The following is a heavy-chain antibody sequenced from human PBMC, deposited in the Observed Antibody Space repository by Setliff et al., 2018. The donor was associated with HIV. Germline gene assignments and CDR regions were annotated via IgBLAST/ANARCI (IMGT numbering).Heavy chain of an antibody. CDR3: ARASSFCSSTRCDSYYYYMDV. CDR2: ITTSSALI. V-gene: IGHV3-48*01. D-gene: IGHD2-2*01. J-gene: IGHJ6*03. CDR1: GFTLTGYS. Sequence: PGGSLRLSCVASGFTLTGYSIIWVRQAPGKGLEWLAYITTSSALIHYADSVKGQFTISRDNAKNSLYLQMSSLRAEDTAVYYCARASSFCSSTRCDSYYYYMDVWGKGTTVTVSS.